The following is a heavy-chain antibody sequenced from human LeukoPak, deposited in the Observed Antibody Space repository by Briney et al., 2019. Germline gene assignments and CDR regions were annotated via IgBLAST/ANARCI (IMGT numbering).Heavy chain of an antibody. J-gene: IGHJ5*02. CDR2: IKEDGSDK. V-gene: IGHV3-7*01. CDR1: GFSFSSYW. CDR3: AREKAFYDSGGYFRFDP. D-gene: IGHD3-22*01. Sequence: PGGSLRLSCAASGFSFSSYWMHWVRQAPGKGLEWVASIKEDGSDKYYVDSVKGRFTISRDNAKNSLDLQMNSLRAEDTAVYYCAREKAFYDSGGYFRFDPWGQGTLVTVSS.